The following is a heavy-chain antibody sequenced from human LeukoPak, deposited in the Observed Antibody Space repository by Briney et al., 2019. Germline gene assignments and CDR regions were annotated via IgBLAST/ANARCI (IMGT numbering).Heavy chain of an antibody. Sequence: SQTLSPTCTVSGGSITSGDYYWSWIRQSPGKGLEWIGYIYYSGSTYYNPSLETRITMSVDTSKNQFSLKLGPVTAADTAVYYCARTEGSGIYFDYWGQGTLVTVSS. J-gene: IGHJ4*02. CDR2: IYYSGST. CDR1: GGSITSGDYY. CDR3: ARTEGSGIYFDY. V-gene: IGHV4-30-4*01. D-gene: IGHD3-10*01.